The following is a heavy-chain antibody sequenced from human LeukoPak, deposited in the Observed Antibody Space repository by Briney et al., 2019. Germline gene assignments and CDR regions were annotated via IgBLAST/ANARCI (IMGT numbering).Heavy chain of an antibody. CDR3: ARLGGYCSSTSCYIDF. D-gene: IGHD2-2*02. CDR2: IYPGDSDT. J-gene: IGHJ4*02. Sequence: GESLKISCKGSGYSFTSYWIGWVRQMPGKGLEWMGIIYPGDSDTTYSPSFQGQVTISADRSISTAYLQWSSLKASDTAMYYCARLGGYCSSTSCYIDFWGQGTLVTVSS. V-gene: IGHV5-51*01. CDR1: GYSFTSYW.